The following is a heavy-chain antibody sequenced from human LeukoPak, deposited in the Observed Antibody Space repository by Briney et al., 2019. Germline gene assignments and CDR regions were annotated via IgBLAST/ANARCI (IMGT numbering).Heavy chain of an antibody. CDR3: PGPGISDHGLDG. D-gene: IGHD3-3*02. J-gene: IGHJ6*02. CDR2: ISSASSYI. Sequence: PGGSLRLSCAASGLTLSSYSMNWVRQAPGKGLEWVSSISSASSYIYYADSVKGRFIISRDNSKNALFLQMNSLRAEDTAVYYCPGPGISDHGLDGWVQGTTVTVSS. V-gene: IGHV3-21*03. CDR1: GLTLSSYS.